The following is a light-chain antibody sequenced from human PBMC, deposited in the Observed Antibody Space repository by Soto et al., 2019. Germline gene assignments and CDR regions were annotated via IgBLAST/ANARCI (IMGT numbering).Light chain of an antibody. CDR3: QQYGSAPWT. CDR1: QSVNNNY. J-gene: IGKJ1*01. Sequence: EIVLTQSPGTLSLSPGERATLSCRASQSVNNNYLAWYQHKPGQSPRLLIYAASNMARGIPDRFVGSGSGTDFTLTVSRLEPEDFAVDYCQQYGSAPWTCGQGTKVEI. V-gene: IGKV3-20*01. CDR2: AAS.